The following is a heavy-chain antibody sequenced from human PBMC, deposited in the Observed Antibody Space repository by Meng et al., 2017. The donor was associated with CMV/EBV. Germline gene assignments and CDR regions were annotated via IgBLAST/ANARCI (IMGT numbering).Heavy chain of an antibody. V-gene: IGHV3-15*01. Sequence: GESLKISCAASGFTFSNAWMGWVRQAPGKGLEWVGRIKSKTDGGTTDYAAPVKGRFTISRDDSKNTLYLQMNSLKTEDTAVYYCTTKMVYDFWSGYYKPPVDYYYGMDVWGQGTTVTVSS. D-gene: IGHD3-3*01. CDR2: IKSKTDGGTT. J-gene: IGHJ6*02. CDR1: GFTFSNAW. CDR3: TTKMVYDFWSGYYKPPVDYYYGMDV.